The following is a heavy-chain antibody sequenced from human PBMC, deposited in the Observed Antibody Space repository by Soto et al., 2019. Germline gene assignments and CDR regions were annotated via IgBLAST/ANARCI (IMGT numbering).Heavy chain of an antibody. CDR1: GFTFTSSA. CDR2: IVVGSGNT. D-gene: IGHD3-22*01. Sequence: QMQLVQSGPEVKKPGTSVKVSCKASGFTFTSSAVQWVRQARGQRHEWIGWIVVGSGNTNYAQKFQERVTITRDMSTSTAYMELSSLRSEDTAVYYCAAGRYDSSGYSDYYYGMDVWGQGTTVTVSS. J-gene: IGHJ6*02. V-gene: IGHV1-58*01. CDR3: AAGRYDSSGYSDYYYGMDV.